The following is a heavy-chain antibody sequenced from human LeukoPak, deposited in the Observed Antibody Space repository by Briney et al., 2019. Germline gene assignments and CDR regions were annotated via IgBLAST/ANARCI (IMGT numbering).Heavy chain of an antibody. CDR2: ISYDGSNK. CDR3: ARGGGAFQKYYYYYYGMDV. V-gene: IGHV3-30-3*01. J-gene: IGHJ6*02. Sequence: GGSLRLSCAASGFTFSSYAMHWVRQALGKGLEWVAVISYDGSNKYYADSVKGRFTISRDNSKNTLYLQMNSLRAEDTAVYYCARGGGAFQKYYYYYYGMDVWGQGTTVTVSS. CDR1: GFTFSSYA.